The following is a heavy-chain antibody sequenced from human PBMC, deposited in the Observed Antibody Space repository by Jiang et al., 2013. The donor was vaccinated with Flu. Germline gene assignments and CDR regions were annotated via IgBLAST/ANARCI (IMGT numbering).Heavy chain of an antibody. J-gene: IGHJ4*02. D-gene: IGHD5-24*01. CDR2: IIPILGIA. CDR3: VTRYGEMATTFGY. Sequence: AEVKKPGSSVKVSCKASGGTFSSYAISWVRQAPGQGLEWMGRIIPILGIANYAQKFQGRVTITADKSTSTAYMELSSLRSEDTAVYYCVTRYGEMATTFGYWGQGTLVTVSS. V-gene: IGHV1-69*04. CDR1: GGTFSSYA.